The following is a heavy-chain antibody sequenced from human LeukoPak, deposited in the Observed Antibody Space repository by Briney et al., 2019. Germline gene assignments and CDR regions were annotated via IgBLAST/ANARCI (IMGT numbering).Heavy chain of an antibody. J-gene: IGHJ4*02. CDR3: ARDGIRNFGLIARYDY. D-gene: IGHD3/OR15-3a*01. Sequence: GGSLRLSCVVSGITFSRHYMSWIRQAPGKGLEWVSHISSRGATVDYANSVKGRFIISRDNVKNSLYLEMNSLRADDTTVYYCARDGIRNFGLIARYDYWGQGTLVTVSS. CDR2: ISSRGATV. CDR1: GITFSRHY. V-gene: IGHV3-11*04.